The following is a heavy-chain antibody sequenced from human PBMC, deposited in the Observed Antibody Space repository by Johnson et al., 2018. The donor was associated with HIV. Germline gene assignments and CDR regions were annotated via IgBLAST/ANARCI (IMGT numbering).Heavy chain of an antibody. CDR1: GFTFTNAW. D-gene: IGHD5-12*01. Sequence: QVQLVESGGGVVQSGRSLRLSCAASGFTFTNAWMSWVRQAPGKGLEWVAFIRYDGSNKDYVDSVKGRFTISRDNAKNSLYLQMNSLRAEDTALYYCASVLGRGYSGYDKNYDAFDIWGQGTMVTVSS. V-gene: IGHV3-33*08. CDR3: ASVLGRGYSGYDKNYDAFDI. CDR2: IRYDGSNK. J-gene: IGHJ3*02.